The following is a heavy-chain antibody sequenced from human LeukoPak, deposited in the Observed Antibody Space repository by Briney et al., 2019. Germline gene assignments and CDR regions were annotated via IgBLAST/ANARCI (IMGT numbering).Heavy chain of an antibody. CDR1: GFTFGDYA. D-gene: IGHD2-2*01. V-gene: IGHV3-49*04. CDR2: IRSKAYGGTT. Sequence: GGSLRLSCTASGFTFGDYAMSWVRQAPGKGLEWVGFIRSKAYGGTTEYAASVKGRFTISRDDSKSIAYPQMNSLKTEDTAVYYCTPGPRYCSSTSCWTFDYWGQGTLVTVSS. J-gene: IGHJ4*02. CDR3: TPGPRYCSSTSCWTFDY.